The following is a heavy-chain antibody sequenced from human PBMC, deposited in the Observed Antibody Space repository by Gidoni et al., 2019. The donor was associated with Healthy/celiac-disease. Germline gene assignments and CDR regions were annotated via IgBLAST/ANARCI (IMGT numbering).Heavy chain of an antibody. Sequence: QVQLQESCPGLVQPSQTLSLTCPVSGGSITTGDYYWSWTRQPPGKTLEWIGYIYYSGRTYYNPSLKSRVTISVDKSKNQFSLKLSSVTAADTAVYYCAREPLRDGYKRAIDYWGQGTLVTVSS. CDR1: GGSITTGDYY. V-gene: IGHV4-30-4*01. J-gene: IGHJ4*02. D-gene: IGHD5-12*01. CDR3: AREPLRDGYKRAIDY. CDR2: IYYSGRT.